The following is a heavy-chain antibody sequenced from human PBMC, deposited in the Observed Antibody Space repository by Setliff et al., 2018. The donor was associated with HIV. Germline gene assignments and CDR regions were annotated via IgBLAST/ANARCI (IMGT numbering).Heavy chain of an antibody. CDR1: GSSISSYY. CDR3: GRQVPVPGVAVTPIDY. CDR2: IFYTGST. Sequence: SETLSLTCTVSGSSISSYYWTWLRQFPGKGLEWIGFIFYTGSTTYNPSLNSRVTISVDTSKNQFSLKLSSVTAADTAVYYCGRQVPVPGVAVTPIDYWCQGTLVTVSS. J-gene: IGHJ4*02. V-gene: IGHV4-59*08. D-gene: IGHD3-22*01.